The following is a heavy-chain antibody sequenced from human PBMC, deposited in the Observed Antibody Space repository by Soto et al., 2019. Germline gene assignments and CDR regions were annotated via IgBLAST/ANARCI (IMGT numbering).Heavy chain of an antibody. Sequence: ASVKVSCKASGYTFTSYDINWVRQATGQGLEWMGWMNPNSGNTGYAQKFQGRVTMTRNTSISTAYMELSSLRSEDTAVYYCAREYYYGWAGGSYYYYYGMDVWGQGTTVTVSS. V-gene: IGHV1-8*01. CDR2: MNPNSGNT. CDR1: GYTFTSYD. D-gene: IGHD3-10*01. CDR3: AREYYYGWAGGSYYYYYGMDV. J-gene: IGHJ6*02.